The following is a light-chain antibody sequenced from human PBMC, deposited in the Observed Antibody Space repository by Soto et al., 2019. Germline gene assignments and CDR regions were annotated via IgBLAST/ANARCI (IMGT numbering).Light chain of an antibody. CDR1: SSDVGGYKY. V-gene: IGLV2-14*01. J-gene: IGLJ2*01. CDR3: SAYTSSSTPVV. Sequence: QSALTQPASVSGSPGQSITISCTGTSSDVGGYKYVSWYQQHPGKAPKLMIYDVSNRPSGVSNRFSGSKSGNTASLSISGFQAEDGADFYCSAYTSSSTPVVFGGGTEVTVL. CDR2: DVS.